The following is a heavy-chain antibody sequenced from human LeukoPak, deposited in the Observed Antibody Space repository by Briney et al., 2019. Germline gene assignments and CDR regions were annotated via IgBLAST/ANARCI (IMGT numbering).Heavy chain of an antibody. D-gene: IGHD3-22*01. CDR1: GFTFSSYA. Sequence: GGSLRLSCAASGFTFSSYAMSWVRQAPGKGLEWVSAISGSGGSTYYADSVKGRFTISRDNSKNTLYLQMNSLRAEDTAVYYCAKSLPNYYDSSGYYYDFDYWGQGTLVTVSS. CDR3: AKSLPNYYDSSGYYYDFDY. V-gene: IGHV3-23*01. CDR2: ISGSGGST. J-gene: IGHJ4*02.